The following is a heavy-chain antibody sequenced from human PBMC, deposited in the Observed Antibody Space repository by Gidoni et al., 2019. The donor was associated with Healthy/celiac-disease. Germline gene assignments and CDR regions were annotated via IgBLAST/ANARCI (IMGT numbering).Heavy chain of an antibody. D-gene: IGHD2-2*02. CDR3: ARGLGTSCYTDMCVLHYYYGMDV. J-gene: IGHJ6*02. CDR1: GFTFSSYW. V-gene: IGHV3-7*04. CDR2: IKQDGSEK. Sequence: EVQLVESGGGLVQPGGSLRLSCAASGFTFSSYWMRWVRQAPGKGLEWVANIKQDGSEKYYVDSVKGRFTISRDNAKNSLYLQMNSLRAEDTAVYYCARGLGTSCYTDMCVLHYYYGMDVWGQGTTVTVSS.